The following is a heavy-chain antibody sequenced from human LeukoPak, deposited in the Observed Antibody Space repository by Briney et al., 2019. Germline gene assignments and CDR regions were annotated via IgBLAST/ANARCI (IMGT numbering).Heavy chain of an antibody. D-gene: IGHD2-15*01. CDR1: GYSFTSYW. CDR2: IYPGDSDT. Sequence: GESLKISCKGSGYSFTSYWIGLVRQMPGKGLEWMGIIYPGDSDTRYSPSFQGQVTISADKSISTAYLQWSSLKASDTAMYYCARGVGYCSGGSCYEVYDYWGQGTLVTVSS. V-gene: IGHV5-51*01. CDR3: ARGVGYCSGGSCYEVYDY. J-gene: IGHJ4*02.